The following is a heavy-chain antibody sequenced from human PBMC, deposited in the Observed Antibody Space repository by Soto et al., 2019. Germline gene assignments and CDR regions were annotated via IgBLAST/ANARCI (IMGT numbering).Heavy chain of an antibody. J-gene: IGHJ3*02. Sequence: XXSLRLSCAASGFTFSSYSMNWVRQAPGKGLEWVSSISSSSSYIYYADSVKGRFTTSRDNAKNSLYLQMNSLPAEDTAVYYCARDRRPTVRGFDIWGQGTMVTVSS. V-gene: IGHV3-21*01. CDR1: GFTFSSYS. CDR3: ARDRRPTVRGFDI. CDR2: ISSSSSYI. D-gene: IGHD3-10*01.